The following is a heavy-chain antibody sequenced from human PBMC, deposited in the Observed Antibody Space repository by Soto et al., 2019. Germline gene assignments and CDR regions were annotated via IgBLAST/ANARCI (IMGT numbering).Heavy chain of an antibody. V-gene: IGHV1-8*01. CDR1: GYTFTTYD. CDR3: ASGHIAVAGTDY. CDR2: LSPNSGNT. J-gene: IGHJ4*02. Sequence: QVQLVQSGAEVKKPGASVKVSCKASGYTFTTYDINWVRQATGQGLEWMGWLSPNSGNTGYAQKFQGRVTMTRETSISTAYMELSSLRSEDTAVYYCASGHIAVAGTDYWGQGTLVTVSS. D-gene: IGHD6-19*01.